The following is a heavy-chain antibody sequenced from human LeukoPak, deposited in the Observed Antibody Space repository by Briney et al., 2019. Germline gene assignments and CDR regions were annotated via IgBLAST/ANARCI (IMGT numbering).Heavy chain of an antibody. V-gene: IGHV4-39*01. D-gene: IGHD2-2*01. CDR3: ARDIVVVPAAMGASGAFDI. Sequence: PSETLSLTCTVSGSSISSSSYYWGWIRQPPGKGLEWIGSIYFSGSTYYNPSLKSRVTISVDTSKNQFSLKLSSVTAADTAVYYCARDIVVVPAAMGASGAFDIWGQGTMVAVSS. CDR1: GSSISSSSYY. J-gene: IGHJ3*02. CDR2: IYFSGST.